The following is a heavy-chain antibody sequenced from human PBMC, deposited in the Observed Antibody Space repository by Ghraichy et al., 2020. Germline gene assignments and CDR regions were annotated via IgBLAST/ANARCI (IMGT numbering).Heavy chain of an antibody. J-gene: IGHJ6*02. CDR3: ARGRYNWKNVYGMDV. V-gene: IGHV4-34*01. D-gene: IGHD1/OR15-1a*01. CDR2: INHSGST. CDR1: GGSFSGYY. Sequence: SETLSLTCAVYGGSFSGYYWSWIRQPPGKGLEWIGEINHSGSTNYNPSLKSRVTISVDTSKNQFSLKLSSVTTADTAVYYCARGRYNWKNVYGMDVWGQGTTVTVSS.